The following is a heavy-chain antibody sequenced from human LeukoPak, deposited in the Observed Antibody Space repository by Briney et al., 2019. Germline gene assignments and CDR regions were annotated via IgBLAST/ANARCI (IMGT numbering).Heavy chain of an antibody. Sequence: GGSLRLSCVASGFTFSNYAMTWVRQAPGKGLELVAGIWGDDDKTVYGDAVKGRFTISRDNSKNTLYLQMNRLRADDTAVYYCAKTQGYYDAWGQGALVSVSS. D-gene: IGHD2-15*01. V-gene: IGHV3-23*01. CDR2: IWGDDDKT. CDR3: AKTQGYYDA. CDR1: GFTFSNYA. J-gene: IGHJ5*02.